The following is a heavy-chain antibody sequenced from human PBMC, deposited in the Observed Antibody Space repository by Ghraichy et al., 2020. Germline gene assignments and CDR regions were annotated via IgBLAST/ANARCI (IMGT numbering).Heavy chain of an antibody. V-gene: IGHV3-23*01. CDR1: GFTFSSYA. D-gene: IGHD3-10*01. CDR2: ISGSGGST. CDR3: AKDVRFGELLPYYFDY. Sequence: GESLNISCAASGFTFSSYAMSWVRQAPGKGLEWVSAISGSGGSTYYADSVKGRFTISRDNSKNTLYLQMNSLRAEDTAVYYCAKDVRFGELLPYYFDYWGQGTLVTVSS. J-gene: IGHJ4*02.